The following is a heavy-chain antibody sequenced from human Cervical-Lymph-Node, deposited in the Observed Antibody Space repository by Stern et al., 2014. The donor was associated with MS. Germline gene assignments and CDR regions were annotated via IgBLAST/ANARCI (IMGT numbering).Heavy chain of an antibody. CDR3: ARSPPDCSGGSCYSANWFDP. CDR2: INPNSGGT. D-gene: IGHD2-15*01. V-gene: IGHV1-2*02. J-gene: IGHJ5*02. Sequence: VQLVESGAEVKKPGASVKVSCKASGYTFTGYYMHWVRQAPGQGLEWIGWINPNSGGTNYAQKFQGRVTMTRDTSISTAYMELSRLRSDDTAVYYCARSPPDCSGGSCYSANWFDPWGQGTLVTVSS. CDR1: GYTFTGYY.